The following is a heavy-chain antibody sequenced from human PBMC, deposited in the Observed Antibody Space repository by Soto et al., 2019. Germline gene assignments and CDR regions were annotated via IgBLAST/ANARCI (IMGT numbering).Heavy chain of an antibody. CDR2: IYYSGST. Sequence: QVQLQESGPGLVKPSETLSLTCTVSGGSVSSGSYYWSWLRQPPGKGLEWIGYIYYSGSTKYNPSLMSRVTISVDTSKNQFSLKLSSVTAADTAVYYCARAGLGDGSDYWGQGTLVTVSS. CDR1: GGSVSSGSYY. D-gene: IGHD1-26*01. J-gene: IGHJ4*02. V-gene: IGHV4-61*01. CDR3: ARAGLGDGSDY.